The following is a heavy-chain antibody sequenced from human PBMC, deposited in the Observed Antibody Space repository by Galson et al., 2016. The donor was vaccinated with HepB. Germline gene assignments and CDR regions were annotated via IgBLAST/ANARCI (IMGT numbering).Heavy chain of an antibody. CDR1: GFTFSSYS. V-gene: IGHV3-21*01. CDR2: IRSSGRYI. J-gene: IGHJ5*02. CDR3: ATDTSRDDDQ. D-gene: IGHD1-1*01. Sequence: SLRLSCAASGFTFSSYSMNWVRQAPGKGLEWVSFIRSSGRYIYYADSVKGRFTISRDNAKNSLYLQMNSLRAEDTAIYYCATDTSRDDDQWGQGTLVTVSS.